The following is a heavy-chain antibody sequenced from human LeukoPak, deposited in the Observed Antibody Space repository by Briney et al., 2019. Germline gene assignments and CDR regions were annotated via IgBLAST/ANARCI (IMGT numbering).Heavy chain of an antibody. V-gene: IGHV1-18*01. CDR2: ISAYNGNT. CDR3: AREKDYDFWSGYYTDY. Sequence: ASVKVSCKASGYTFTSYGISWARQAPGQGLEWMGWISAYNGNTNHAQKLQGRVTMTTDTSTSTAYMELRSLRSDDTAVYYCAREKDYDFWSGYYTDYWGQGTLVTVSS. D-gene: IGHD3-3*01. J-gene: IGHJ4*02. CDR1: GYTFTSYG.